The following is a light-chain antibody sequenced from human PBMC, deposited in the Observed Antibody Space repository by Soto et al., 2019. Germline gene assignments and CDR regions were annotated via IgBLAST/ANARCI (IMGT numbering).Light chain of an antibody. CDR3: GTWDTSVSAGV. CDR2: DIN. CDR1: SSNIGSNY. J-gene: IGLJ3*02. V-gene: IGLV1-51*01. Sequence: QSVLTQPPSVSAAPGQKVTISCSGSSSNIGSNYVSWYQHLPGTAPKLLIYDINYRPSGIPDRFSGSKSGTSATLGITGLQTGDEADYYCGTWDTSVSAGVFGGGTKVTVL.